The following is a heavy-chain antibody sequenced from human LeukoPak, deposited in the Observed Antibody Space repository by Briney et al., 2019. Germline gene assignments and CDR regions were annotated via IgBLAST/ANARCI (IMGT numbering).Heavy chain of an antibody. D-gene: IGHD3-10*01. CDR1: GGSISSGDYY. Sequence: SQTLSLTWTVSGGSISSGDYYWSWIRQPPRKGLEWIGYIYYSGSTYYNPSLKSRVTISVDTSKNQFSLKLSSVTAADTAVYYCARDWFGDPQAVWGQGTTVTVSS. CDR2: IYYSGST. J-gene: IGHJ6*02. V-gene: IGHV4-30-4*01. CDR3: ARDWFGDPQAV.